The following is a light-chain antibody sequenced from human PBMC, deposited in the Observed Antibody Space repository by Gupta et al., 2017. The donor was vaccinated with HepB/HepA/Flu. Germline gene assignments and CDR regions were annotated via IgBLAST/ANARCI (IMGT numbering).Light chain of an antibody. J-gene: IGLJ3*02. Sequence: QTVVSPEPSFSVSPEGPVTLPCSFSSGSVSTSYYPSWYQQTPGPAPRTLIYSTNTRSSGVPDRFSVSILGNKAALTITGAQADDESDYYCVLYMGSGIWVFGGGTKLTVL. CDR1: SGSVSTSYY. V-gene: IGLV8-61*01. CDR2: STN. CDR3: VLYMGSGIWV.